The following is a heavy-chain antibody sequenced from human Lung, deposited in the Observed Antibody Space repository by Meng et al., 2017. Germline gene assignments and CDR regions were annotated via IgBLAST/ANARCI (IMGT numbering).Heavy chain of an antibody. Sequence: GGSLRLSCAASGFTFSGYYISWIRQAPGKGLGLVSYISSSCSTIYYADSVKGRLTISRDNAKNSLYLQMNSLRAEDTAVDYCARDTVGCLQVGTNVWGQGTMVTVSS. J-gene: IGHJ3*01. D-gene: IGHD1-26*01. CDR2: ISSSCSTI. V-gene: IGHV3-11*01. CDR1: GFTFSGYY. CDR3: ARDTVGCLQVGTNV.